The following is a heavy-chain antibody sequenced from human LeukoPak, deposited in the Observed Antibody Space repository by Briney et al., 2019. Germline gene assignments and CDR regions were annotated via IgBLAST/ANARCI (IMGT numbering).Heavy chain of an antibody. Sequence: SETLSLTCTVSGGSISSGDYYWSWIRQPPGKGLEWIGYIYYSGSTYYNPSLKSRVTISLDTSKNQFSLKLSSVTAADTAVYYCARGSAGSSFDYWGQGTLVTVSS. J-gene: IGHJ4*02. V-gene: IGHV4-30-4*01. CDR1: GGSISSGDYY. D-gene: IGHD2-2*01. CDR2: IYYSGST. CDR3: ARGSAGSSFDY.